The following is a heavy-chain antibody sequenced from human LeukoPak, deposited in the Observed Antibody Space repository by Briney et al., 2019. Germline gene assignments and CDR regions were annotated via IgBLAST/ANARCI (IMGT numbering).Heavy chain of an antibody. CDR2: ISSSSSYI. D-gene: IGHD4-23*01. J-gene: IGHJ6*02. V-gene: IGHV3-21*01. CDR1: GFTFSSYS. CDR3: AREGGGGGRYGGNPIEKDYYYGMDV. Sequence: GGSLRLSCAASGFTFSSYSMNWVRQAPGKGLEWVSSISSSSSYIYYADSVKGRFTISRDNAKNSLYLQMNSLRAEDTAVYYCAREGGGGGRYGGNPIEKDYYYGMDVWGQGTTVTVSS.